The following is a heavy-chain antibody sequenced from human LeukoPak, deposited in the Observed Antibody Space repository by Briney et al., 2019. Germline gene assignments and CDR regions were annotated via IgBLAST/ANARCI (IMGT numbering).Heavy chain of an antibody. CDR2: IYYSGST. D-gene: IGHD4-11*01. J-gene: IGHJ5*02. V-gene: IGHV4-59*01. CDR3: ARAHSIRNWFDP. Sequence: SETLSLTCTVSGGSISSYYWSWIRQPPGKGLEWIGYIYYSGSTNYNPSLKSRVTISVDTSKYQFSLKLSSVTAADTAVYYCARAHSIRNWFDPWGQGTLVTVSS. CDR1: GGSISSYY.